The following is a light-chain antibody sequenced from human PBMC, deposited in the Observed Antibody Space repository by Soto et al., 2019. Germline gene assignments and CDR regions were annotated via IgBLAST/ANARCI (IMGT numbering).Light chain of an antibody. CDR1: QGISSA. J-gene: IGKJ2*01. CDR3: QQFNSYPHT. CDR2: DAS. Sequence: AIQLTQSPSSLSASVGDRVTITCRASQGISSALAWYQQKPGKAPKLLIYDASSFESGVPSRFRGSGSGTDFTLTISSLQPEDFATYYCQQFNSYPHTFGQGTKLEIK. V-gene: IGKV1-13*02.